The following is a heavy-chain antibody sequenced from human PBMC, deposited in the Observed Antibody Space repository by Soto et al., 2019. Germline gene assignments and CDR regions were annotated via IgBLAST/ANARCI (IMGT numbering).Heavy chain of an antibody. CDR2: ITVTAGNT. D-gene: IGHD2-8*01. Sequence: GGSLRLSCAGSGFSLKSNAMTWVRQAPGKGLEWVSVITVTAGNTYYADSVKGRFTISRDSSKNMLYLQMDSLRAEDTAIYYCAKGGVGSSWTKYYFESWGQGTLVTVSS. V-gene: IGHV3-23*01. CDR3: AKGGVGSSWTKYYFES. CDR1: GFSLKSNA. J-gene: IGHJ4*02.